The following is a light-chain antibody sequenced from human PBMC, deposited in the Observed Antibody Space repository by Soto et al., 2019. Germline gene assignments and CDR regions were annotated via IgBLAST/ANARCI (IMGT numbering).Light chain of an antibody. CDR2: DAS. J-gene: IGKJ5*01. V-gene: IGKV1-5*01. CDR3: QQYGSSPIT. Sequence: IQMTQSPSTLSASVGDRVTITCRASQSISDWLAWYQQKPGKAPKLLIFDASSLESGVPSRFSGSGSGTDFTLTISRLEPEDFAVYYCQQYGSSPITFGQGTRLEI. CDR1: QSISDW.